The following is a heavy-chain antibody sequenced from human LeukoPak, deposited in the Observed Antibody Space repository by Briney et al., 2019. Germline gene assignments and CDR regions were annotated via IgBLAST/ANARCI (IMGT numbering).Heavy chain of an antibody. CDR3: ARRDPSTTYLDY. J-gene: IGHJ4*02. CDR1: GGSISNYY. D-gene: IGHD2/OR15-2a*01. Sequence: PSETLSLTCTVSGGSISNYYWSWIRQPPGKGLEWIGYIFYIASTNYNPSLKSRVTISVDRSKSQFSLRLSSVTAADTAVYYCARRDPSTTYLDYWGQGTLVAVSS. V-gene: IGHV4-59*08. CDR2: IFYIAST.